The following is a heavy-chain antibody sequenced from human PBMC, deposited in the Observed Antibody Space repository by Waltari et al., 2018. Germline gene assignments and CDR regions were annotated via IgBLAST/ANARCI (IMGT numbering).Heavy chain of an antibody. Sequence: QVQLVESGGGVVQPGGSLRLSCAASGFTFSSYGMHWVRQAPGKGLGWVAFIRYDGSNKYYADSVKGRFTISRDNSKNTLYLQMNSLRAEDTAVYYCANSPTSSWYLDYWGQGTLVTVSS. J-gene: IGHJ4*02. D-gene: IGHD6-13*01. CDR2: IRYDGSNK. V-gene: IGHV3-30*02. CDR1: GFTFSSYG. CDR3: ANSPTSSWYLDY.